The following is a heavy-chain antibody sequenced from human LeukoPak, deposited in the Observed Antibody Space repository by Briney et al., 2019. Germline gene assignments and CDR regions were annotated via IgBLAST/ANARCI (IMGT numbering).Heavy chain of an antibody. CDR1: GFTFSSYG. V-gene: IGHV3-33*06. Sequence: PGRSLRLSCAASGFTFSSYGIHWVRQAPGKGLEWVAVIWYDGSNKYYADSVKGRFTISRDNSKNTLYLQMNSLRAEDTAVYYCAKDGGLVATTYYFDYWGQGTLVTVSS. J-gene: IGHJ4*02. CDR2: IWYDGSNK. D-gene: IGHD5-12*01. CDR3: AKDGGLVATTYYFDY.